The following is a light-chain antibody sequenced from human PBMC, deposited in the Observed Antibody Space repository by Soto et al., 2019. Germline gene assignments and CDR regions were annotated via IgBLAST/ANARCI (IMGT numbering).Light chain of an antibody. V-gene: IGKV3-20*01. CDR1: QSVRSNY. CDR2: DAS. CDR3: QQYGSSPLT. Sequence: EIVLTQSPDTLSLSPGERATLSCRASQSVRSNYLAWYQQKPGQAPRFLIYDASSRVTGIPDRFSGNGSGTDFTLTISRLEPEDFAVYYCQQYGSSPLTFGGGTKVEIK. J-gene: IGKJ4*01.